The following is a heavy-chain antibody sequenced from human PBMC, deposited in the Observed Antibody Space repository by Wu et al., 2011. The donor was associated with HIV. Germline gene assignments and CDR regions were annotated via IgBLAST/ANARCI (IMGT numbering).Heavy chain of an antibody. CDR1: GYTFTGYY. D-gene: IGHD7-27*01. V-gene: IGHV1-2*02. J-gene: IGHJ5*02. CDR2: INPNSDGT. Sequence: QVQLVQSGAEVKKPGASVKVSCKASGYTFTGYYMLWVRQAPGQGLEWMGWINPNSDGTNYAQKFQGRVTMTRDTSISTAYMELSRLRSDDTAVYYRARVTGDLGWFDPWGQGTLVTVSS. CDR3: ARVTGDLGWFDP.